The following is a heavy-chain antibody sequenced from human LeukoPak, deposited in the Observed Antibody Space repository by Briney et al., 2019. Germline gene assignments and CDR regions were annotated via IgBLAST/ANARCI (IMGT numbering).Heavy chain of an antibody. CDR2: INHSGST. CDR1: GGSFSGYY. J-gene: IGHJ4*02. Sequence: SETLSLTCAVYGGSFSGYYWNWIRQPPGKGLEWIGEINHSGSTNYNPSLKSRVTISVDTSKNQFSLKLSSVTAADTAVYYCARGKRGYSYGLDYWGQGTLVTVSS. V-gene: IGHV4-34*01. D-gene: IGHD5-18*01. CDR3: ARGKRGYSYGLDY.